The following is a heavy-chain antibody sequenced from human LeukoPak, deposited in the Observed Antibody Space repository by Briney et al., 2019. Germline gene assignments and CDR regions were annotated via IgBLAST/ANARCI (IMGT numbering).Heavy chain of an antibody. CDR2: INTNTGET. V-gene: IGHV1-2*02. D-gene: IGHD3-22*01. CDR1: GYTFIDYY. CDR3: ARDYYDSSGYYYPYYFDY. Sequence: GASVKVSCKASGYTFIDYYMNWVRQAPGQGLEWMGWINTNTGETNYAQKFQGRVTMTTDTSTSTAYMELRSLRSDDTAVYYCARDYYDSSGYYYPYYFDYWGQGTLVTVSS. J-gene: IGHJ4*02.